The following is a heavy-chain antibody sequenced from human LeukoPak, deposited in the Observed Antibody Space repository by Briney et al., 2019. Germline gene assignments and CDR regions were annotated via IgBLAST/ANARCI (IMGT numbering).Heavy chain of an antibody. CDR3: ARAGYCSGGSCYGSDY. D-gene: IGHD2-15*01. J-gene: IGHJ4*02. CDR1: GFTFSSYG. Sequence: GGSLRLSCAASGFTFSSYGMHWVRQAPGKGLEWVAAIWYDGSIQYYADSVKGRFTISRDNSKNTLYLQMDSLRAEDTVVYYCARAGYCSGGSCYGSDYWGQGTLASVSS. V-gene: IGHV3-33*01. CDR2: IWYDGSIQ.